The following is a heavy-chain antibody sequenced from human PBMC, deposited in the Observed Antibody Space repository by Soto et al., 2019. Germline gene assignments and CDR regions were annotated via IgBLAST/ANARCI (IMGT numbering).Heavy chain of an antibody. V-gene: IGHV1-2*02. J-gene: IGHJ6*02. CDR1: GYTFTGYY. CDR3: ARDKWGAAAGTRPYYYYGMDV. CDR2: INPNSGGT. Sequence: SVQVSCKASGYTFTGYYMHWVRQAPGQGLEWMGWINPNSGGTNYAQKFQGRVTMTRDTSISTAYMELSRLRSDDTAVYYCARDKWGAAAGTRPYYYYGMDVWGQGTTGTVSS. D-gene: IGHD6-13*01.